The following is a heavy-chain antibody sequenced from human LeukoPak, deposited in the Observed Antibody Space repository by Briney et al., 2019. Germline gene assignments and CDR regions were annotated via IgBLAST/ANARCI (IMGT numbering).Heavy chain of an antibody. CDR3: ARGWVPAAIGWFDP. CDR1: SDYITSYY. Sequence: PSETLSLTCTVSSDYITSYYWSWIRQPPGKGLEWIGEINHSGSTNYNPSLKSRVTISVDTSKNQFSLKLSSVTAADTAVYYCARGWVPAAIGWFDPWGQGTLVTVSS. CDR2: INHSGST. V-gene: IGHV4-34*01. J-gene: IGHJ5*02. D-gene: IGHD2-2*01.